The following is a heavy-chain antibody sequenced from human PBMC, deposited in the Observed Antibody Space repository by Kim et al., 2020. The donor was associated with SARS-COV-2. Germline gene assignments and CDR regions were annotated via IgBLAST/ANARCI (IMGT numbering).Heavy chain of an antibody. CDR3: AIHGGWSNGLVL. V-gene: IGHV4-39*01. D-gene: IGHD6-6*01. J-gene: IGHJ2*01. CDR1: GGSISSNNCY. Sequence: SETLSLTCTVSGGSISSNNCYWIWLRQRPGQGLKWIGYYCESANTYYTPNRKIPVTIYIDTSKYQFTLNLVSVTAAATAVCYCAIHGGWSNGLVLW. CDR2: YCESANT.